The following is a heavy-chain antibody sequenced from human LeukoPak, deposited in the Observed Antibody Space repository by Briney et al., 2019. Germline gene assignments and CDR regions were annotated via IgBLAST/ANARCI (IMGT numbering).Heavy chain of an antibody. V-gene: IGHV3-73*01. Sequence: PGGSLRLSCAASGFAFRTSAIHWIRQASGKGLEWVGRIRSNANNYATEYASSVKGRFTISREDSKKTAFLHMDRLKTEDTAVYYCAGLAIATPGTDYWGQGTLVTVAS. CDR2: IRSNANNYAT. J-gene: IGHJ4*02. D-gene: IGHD6-13*01. CDR3: AGLAIATPGTDY. CDR1: GFAFRTSA.